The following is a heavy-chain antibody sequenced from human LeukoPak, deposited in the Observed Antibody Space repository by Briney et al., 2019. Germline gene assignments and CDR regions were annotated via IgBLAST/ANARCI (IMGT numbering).Heavy chain of an antibody. D-gene: IGHD1-14*01. CDR3: ARHGRYSNWFDP. CDR1: GGSISSYY. V-gene: IGHV4-59*08. J-gene: IGHJ5*02. Sequence: KPSETLSLTCTVSGGSISSYYWSWIRQPPGKGLEWIGYIYYSGSTNYNPSLKTRATISVDTSKNQFSLKLSSVTAADAAVYYCARHGRYSNWFDPWGQGTLVTVSS. CDR2: IYYSGST.